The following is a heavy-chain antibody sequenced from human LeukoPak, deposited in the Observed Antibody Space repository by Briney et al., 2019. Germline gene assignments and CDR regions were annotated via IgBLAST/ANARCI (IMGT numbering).Heavy chain of an antibody. D-gene: IGHD3-22*01. J-gene: IGHJ1*01. V-gene: IGHV4-31*03. CDR1: GASISSDNYY. Sequence: SETLSLTCTVSGASISSDNYYWSWIRQHPGKGLKWIGYIYNSGRPSYNPSLKSRVTMSVDTSKNQFSLKLSSVTAADTAVYYCATITYYYDSSGYVEYFQHWGQGTLVTVSS. CDR2: IYNSGRP. CDR3: ATITYYYDSSGYVEYFQH.